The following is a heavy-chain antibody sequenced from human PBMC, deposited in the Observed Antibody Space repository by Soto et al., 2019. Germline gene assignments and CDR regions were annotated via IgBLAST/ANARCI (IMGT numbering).Heavy chain of an antibody. Sequence: EVQLVESGGGLVKPGGSLRLSCAASGFTFSSYSMNWVRQAPGKGLEWVSSISSSSSYIYYADSVKGRFTISRDNAKNSLCLQMNSLRAEDTAVYYCARAQNYYDSSGYYSRGGFDYWGQGTLVTVSS. CDR1: GFTFSSYS. D-gene: IGHD3-22*01. CDR3: ARAQNYYDSSGYYSRGGFDY. V-gene: IGHV3-21*01. CDR2: ISSSSSYI. J-gene: IGHJ4*02.